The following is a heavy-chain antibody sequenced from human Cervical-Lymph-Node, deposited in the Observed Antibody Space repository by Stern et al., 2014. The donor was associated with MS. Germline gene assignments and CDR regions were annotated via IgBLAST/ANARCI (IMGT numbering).Heavy chain of an antibody. CDR1: GHTTTSYG. CDR2: ISAHNGNT. D-gene: IGHD1-1*01. CDR3: ATFIATSGTFNY. V-gene: IGHV1-18*01. Sequence: QVQLVQSGAEVKKPGASVKVSCKASGHTTTSYGITWVRQAPGQGLEWMGWISAHNGNTNYVQKFQGRVTMTTDTPTSTAYMELRSLRSDDTAVYYCATFIATSGTFNYWGQGTLVTVSS. J-gene: IGHJ4*02.